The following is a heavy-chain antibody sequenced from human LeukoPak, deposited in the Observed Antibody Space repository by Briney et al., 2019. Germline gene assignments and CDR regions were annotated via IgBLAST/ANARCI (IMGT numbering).Heavy chain of an antibody. CDR1: GYIFTGYY. J-gene: IGHJ4*02. V-gene: IGHV1-2*06. Sequence: ASVKVSCKASGYIFTGYYMHWVRQAPGQGLEWMGRINPNSGGANYAQKFQGRVTITRDTSISTAFMELSRLRSDDTAVYYCAKGSDYGDSPGLNWGQGTLVTVSS. CDR3: AKGSDYGDSPGLN. CDR2: INPNSGGA. D-gene: IGHD4-17*01.